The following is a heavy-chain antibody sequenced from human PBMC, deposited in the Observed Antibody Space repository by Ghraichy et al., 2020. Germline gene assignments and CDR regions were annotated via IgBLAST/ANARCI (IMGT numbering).Heavy chain of an antibody. CDR1: GFAVSNLY. CDR2: IYKGGAT. V-gene: IGHV3-66*04. D-gene: IGHD3/OR15-3a*01. Sequence: GGSLRLSCAASGFAVSNLYMSWVRQASGKGLEWVATIYKGGATFYVDSVKGRFAISRDSSKNTLFLQMNSLRGEDSSTYYCVRPNPDWLGAFDLWGQGTTVTVSS. J-gene: IGHJ3*01. CDR3: VRPNPDWLGAFDL.